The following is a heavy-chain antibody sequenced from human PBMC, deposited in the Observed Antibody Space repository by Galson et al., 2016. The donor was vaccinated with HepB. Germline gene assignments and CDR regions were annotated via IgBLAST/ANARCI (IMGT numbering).Heavy chain of an antibody. V-gene: IGHV3-7*03. CDR3: ASDTRYSSWSF. J-gene: IGHJ4*02. D-gene: IGHD6-13*01. CDR1: GFTFSSFW. CDR2: INQDGSDK. Sequence: SLRLSCAASGFTFSSFWMSWVRQTPGKGLEWVATINQDGSDKYYVDSVKGRFTISRDNAKNSLYLQMNSLRAGDTAVYYCASDTRYSSWSFWGQGTLVTVSS.